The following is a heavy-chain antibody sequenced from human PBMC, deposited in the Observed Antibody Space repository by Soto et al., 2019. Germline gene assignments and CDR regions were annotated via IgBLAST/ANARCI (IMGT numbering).Heavy chain of an antibody. CDR2: IYGDDDT. CDR3: AHGRGRGRVIPAPYFDF. Sequence: GPALVKPTPTLTLTCTLSGFSLSTSEMGVGWIRQPPGKALEWLGIIYGDDDTRNRPSLKSRLTITRDTSKNQVVLTLTDMDPADTATYYCAHGRGRGRVIPAPYFDFWGQGVPVTVSS. J-gene: IGHJ4*02. V-gene: IGHV2-5*02. D-gene: IGHD2-15*01. CDR1: GFSLSTSEMG.